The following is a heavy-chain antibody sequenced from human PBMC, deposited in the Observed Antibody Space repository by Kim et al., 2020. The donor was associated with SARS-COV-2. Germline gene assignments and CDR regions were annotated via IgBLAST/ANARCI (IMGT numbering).Heavy chain of an antibody. CDR1: GDSVSSDSAG. D-gene: IGHD6-13*01. V-gene: IGHV6-1*01. Sequence: SQTLSLSCAISGDSVSSDSAGWNWIRQSPSRGREWLGRTYYRSKWYNNYAVSVKSRITINPDTSKNQFSLQLNSVTPEDTAVYYCARVSFSSRDEIYFDYWGHGALVTVSS. CDR2: TYYRSKWYN. J-gene: IGHJ4*01. CDR3: ARVSFSSRDEIYFDY.